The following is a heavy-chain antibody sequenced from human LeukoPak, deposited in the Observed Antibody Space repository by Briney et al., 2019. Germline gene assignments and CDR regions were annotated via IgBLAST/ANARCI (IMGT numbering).Heavy chain of an antibody. V-gene: IGHV3-7*01. CDR1: GFTFSRYW. CDR2: IKQDGSEK. J-gene: IGHJ4*02. D-gene: IGHD2-2*01. CDR3: AGETRGY. Sequence: GGSLRLSCAASGFTFSRYWMTWVRQAPGKGLEWVANIKQDGSEKYYVDSVKGRFTISRDNAKNSLYLQMNSLRAEDTAVYYCAGETRGYWGQGTLVTVSS.